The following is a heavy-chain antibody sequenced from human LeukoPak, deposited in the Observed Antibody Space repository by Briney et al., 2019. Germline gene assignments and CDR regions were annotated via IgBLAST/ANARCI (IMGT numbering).Heavy chain of an antibody. D-gene: IGHD3-22*01. CDR1: GFIFSSYG. Sequence: PGGSLRLSCAASGFIFSSYGMHWVRQAPGKGLEWVAFIRNDGSNKYYADSVKGRFTISRDNSKNTLYLQMNSLRAEDTAVYYCAREYYYDSSGYYSYYFDYWGQGTLVTVSS. J-gene: IGHJ4*02. V-gene: IGHV3-30*02. CDR2: IRNDGSNK. CDR3: AREYYYDSSGYYSYYFDY.